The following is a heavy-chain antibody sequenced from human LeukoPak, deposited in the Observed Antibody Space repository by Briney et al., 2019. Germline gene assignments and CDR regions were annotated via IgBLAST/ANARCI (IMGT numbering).Heavy chain of an antibody. V-gene: IGHV3-20*04. CDR2: INWNGGST. J-gene: IGHJ6*03. CDR3: ARVEIFGVVWAAGNYMDV. CDR1: GFTFDDYG. D-gene: IGHD3-3*01. Sequence: GGSLRLSCAASGFTFDDYGMNWVRQAPGKGLEWVSGINWNGGSTGYADSVKGRFTISRDNAKNSLYLQMNSLRAEDTALYYCARVEIFGVVWAAGNYMDVWGKGTTVTVSS.